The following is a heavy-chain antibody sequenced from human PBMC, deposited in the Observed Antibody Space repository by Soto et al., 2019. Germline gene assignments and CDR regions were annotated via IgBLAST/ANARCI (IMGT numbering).Heavy chain of an antibody. D-gene: IGHD5-18*01. CDR1: GGTFSSYA. J-gene: IGHJ6*02. V-gene: IGHV1-69*13. CDR3: ARGYSYGLKGHYYYGMDV. CDR2: IIPIFGTA. Sequence: ASVKVSCKASGGTFSSYAISWVRQAPGQGLEWMGGIIPIFGTANYAQKFQGRVTITADESTSTAYMELSSLRSEETAVYYCARGYSYGLKGHYYYGMDVWGQGTTVTVSS.